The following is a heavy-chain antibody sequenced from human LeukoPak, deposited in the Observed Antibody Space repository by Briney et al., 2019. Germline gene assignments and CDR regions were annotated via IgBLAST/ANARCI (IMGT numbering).Heavy chain of an antibody. Sequence: PGGSLGLSCAASGFTFSSYSMNWVRQAPGKGLEWVSSISSSSSYIYYADSVKGRFTISRDNAKNSLYLQMNSLRAEDTAVYYCARDSGNGDYEFDYWGQGTLVTVSS. J-gene: IGHJ4*02. CDR1: GFTFSSYS. V-gene: IGHV3-21*01. CDR2: ISSSSSYI. D-gene: IGHD4-17*01. CDR3: ARDSGNGDYEFDY.